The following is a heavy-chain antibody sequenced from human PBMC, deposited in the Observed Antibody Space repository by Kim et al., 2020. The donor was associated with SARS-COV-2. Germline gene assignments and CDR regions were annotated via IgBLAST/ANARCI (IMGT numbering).Heavy chain of an antibody. J-gene: IGHJ4*02. CDR2: IYTSGST. CDR3: ARGWSTGYPDY. D-gene: IGHD3-9*01. CDR1: GGSISSGSYY. V-gene: IGHV4-61*02. Sequence: SETLSLTCTVSGGSISSGSYYWSWIRQPAGKGLEWIGRIYTSGSTNYNPSLKSRVTISVDTSKNQFSLKLSSLTAADTAVYYCARGWSTGYPDYWGQGTLVTVSS.